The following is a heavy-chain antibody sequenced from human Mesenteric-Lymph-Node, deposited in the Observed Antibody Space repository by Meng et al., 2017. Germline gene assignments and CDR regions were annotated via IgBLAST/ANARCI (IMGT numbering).Heavy chain of an antibody. V-gene: IGHV5-51*01. D-gene: IGHD3-22*01. CDR2: IYAGDSET. CDR3: ARASYYYDRSGYFYAFDI. Sequence: GSLRLSCKGSEYKFTSYWTGWVRQRPGKGLEWMGSIYAGDSETRYSPSLQGQVTISADKSISTAYLQWSSLKASDTAMYYCARASYYYDRSGYFYAFDIWGQGTMVTVSS. CDR1: EYKFTSYW. J-gene: IGHJ3*02.